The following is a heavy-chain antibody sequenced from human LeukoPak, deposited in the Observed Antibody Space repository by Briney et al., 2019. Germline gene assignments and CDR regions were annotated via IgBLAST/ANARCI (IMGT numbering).Heavy chain of an antibody. V-gene: IGHV1-18*04. CDR2: ISAYNGNT. D-gene: IGHD2-15*01. J-gene: IGHJ4*02. CDR1: GYTFTSYG. Sequence: ASVKVSCKASGYTFTSYGISWVRQAPGQGLEWMGWISAYNGNTNYAQKLQGRVTMTTDTSTSTAYMELRSLRSDDTALYYCARDDASLGAAYYFDYWGQGTLVTVSS. CDR3: ARDDASLGAAYYFDY.